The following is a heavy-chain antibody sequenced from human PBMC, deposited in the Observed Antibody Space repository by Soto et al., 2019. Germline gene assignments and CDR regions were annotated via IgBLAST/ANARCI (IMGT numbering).Heavy chain of an antibody. D-gene: IGHD6-25*01. CDR3: AKDLHSSGWAAYNFDY. V-gene: IGHV3-30*18. J-gene: IGHJ4*02. CDR2: ISYDGSNK. Sequence: GGSLRLSCAASGFTFSNDGMHWVRQAPGKGLEWVALISYDGSNKYYADSGKRRFTISRDNTKNTLYLQMNSLRAEDSAVYYCAKDLHSSGWAAYNFDYWGQGTLVTVSS. CDR1: GFTFSNDG.